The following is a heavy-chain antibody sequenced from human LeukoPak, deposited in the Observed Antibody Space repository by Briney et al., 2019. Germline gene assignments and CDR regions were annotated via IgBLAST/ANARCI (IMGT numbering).Heavy chain of an antibody. CDR2: IYSGGST. Sequence: GGSLRLSCAASGFTVSGNYMSWVRQAPGKGLEWVSFIYSGGSTYYADSVKGRFTISRVNSKNTLYLQMNSLRAEDTAVYYCARGRKGSPGYYFDYWGQGTLVTVSS. V-gene: IGHV3-53*01. CDR3: ARGRKGSPGYYFDY. J-gene: IGHJ4*02. D-gene: IGHD6-13*01. CDR1: GFTVSGNY.